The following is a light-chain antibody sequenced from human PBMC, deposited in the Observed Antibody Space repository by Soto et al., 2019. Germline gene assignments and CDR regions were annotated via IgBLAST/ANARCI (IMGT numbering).Light chain of an antibody. V-gene: IGKV1-33*01. J-gene: IGKJ4*01. CDR2: DAS. CDR1: QDISNY. CDR3: QQYDNLPLT. Sequence: DIQMTQSPSSLSASVGDRVTITCQASQDISNYLNWYQQKPGKAPKLLIYDASNLETGVPSRFSESGSGTDFTFAISRLQPEYIATYYCQQYDNLPLTFGGGTKVQIK.